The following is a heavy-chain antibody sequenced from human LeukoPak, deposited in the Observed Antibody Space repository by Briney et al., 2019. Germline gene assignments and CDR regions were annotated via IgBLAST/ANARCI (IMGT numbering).Heavy chain of an antibody. J-gene: IGHJ6*03. D-gene: IGHD3-22*01. CDR2: IYHSGST. V-gene: IGHV4-38-2*02. Sequence: SETLSLTCTVSGYSISNGFYWGWIRQPPGKGLEWLGSIYHSGSTYYNPSLKSRVTISVDTSKIQFSLKLNSVTAADTAVYYCARSKAYYDSSGGRFYYYYMDVWGKGTTVTVSS. CDR1: GYSISNGFY. CDR3: ARSKAYYDSSGGRFYYYYMDV.